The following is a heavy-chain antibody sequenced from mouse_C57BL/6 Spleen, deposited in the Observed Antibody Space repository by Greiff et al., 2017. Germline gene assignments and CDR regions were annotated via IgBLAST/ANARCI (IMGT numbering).Heavy chain of an antibody. D-gene: IGHD1-1*01. CDR2: ISPNNGGT. CDR3: ARGTVVATKFAY. V-gene: IGHV1-26*01. CDR1: GYTFTDYY. Sequence: VQLQQSGPELVKPGASVKISCKASGYTFTDYYMNWVKQSHGKSLEWIGDISPNNGGTSYNQKFKGKATLTGDKSSSTAYMELRSLTSEDSAVYYCARGTVVATKFAYWGQGTLVTVSA. J-gene: IGHJ3*01.